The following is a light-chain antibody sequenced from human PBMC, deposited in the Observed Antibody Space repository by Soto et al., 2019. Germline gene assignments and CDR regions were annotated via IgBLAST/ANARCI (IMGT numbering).Light chain of an antibody. CDR3: SSYTTSSAPHVV. CDR2: DVS. V-gene: IGLV2-14*03. J-gene: IGLJ2*01. CDR1: SSDVGGYNY. Sequence: QPVLTQPASVSGSPGQSLTISCTGTSSDVGGYNYVSWYQQHPGKAPKLMIYDVSNRPSGISNRFSGSKSGNTASLTISGLQAEDEADYYCSSYTTSSAPHVVFGGGTKLTVL.